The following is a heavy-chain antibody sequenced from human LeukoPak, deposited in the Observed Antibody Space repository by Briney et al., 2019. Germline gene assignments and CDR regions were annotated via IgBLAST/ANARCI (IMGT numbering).Heavy chain of an antibody. D-gene: IGHD3-10*01. CDR3: AKGPVVRGVTVILKTGEKGALDY. CDR1: GGTLSSYA. J-gene: IGHJ4*02. CDR2: IIPIFGTA. Sequence: ASVKVSCKASGGTLSSYAISWVRQAPGQGLEWMGGIIPIFGTANYAQKFQGRVTITADKSTSTAYMELSSLRAEDTAVYYCAKGPVVRGVTVILKTGEKGALDYWGQGTLVTVSS. V-gene: IGHV1-69*06.